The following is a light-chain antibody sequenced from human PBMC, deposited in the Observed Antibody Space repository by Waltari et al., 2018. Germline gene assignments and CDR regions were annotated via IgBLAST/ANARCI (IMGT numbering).Light chain of an antibody. CDR2: EAN. Sequence: QSALTQPASVSGSPGQSITISCTGTRSNIGAHDFVSWFQQHPGQAPKLLISEANKRPAGVSYRFSGSKSGNTASLTISGLQTEDEADYYCCSYAGESRVVFGGGTKLTVL. V-gene: IGLV2-23*01. CDR3: CSYAGESRVV. CDR1: RSNIGAHDF. J-gene: IGLJ2*01.